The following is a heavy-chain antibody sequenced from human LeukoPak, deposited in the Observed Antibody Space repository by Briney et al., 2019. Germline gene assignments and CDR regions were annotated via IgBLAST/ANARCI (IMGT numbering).Heavy chain of an antibody. V-gene: IGHV3-74*01. J-gene: IGHJ4*02. CDR3: ARGSSSSYVDY. CDR2: IYNDGGGT. D-gene: IGHD6-13*01. CDR1: GFTFSDHW. Sequence: RGSLRLSCAPSGFTFSDHWMHGVRQAPGKGLEWLSRIYNDGGGTSYAHSVKGRFTISRDNGKSTLFIQLNSLRAEDTAVYYCARGSSSSYVDYWGQGTLVTVSS.